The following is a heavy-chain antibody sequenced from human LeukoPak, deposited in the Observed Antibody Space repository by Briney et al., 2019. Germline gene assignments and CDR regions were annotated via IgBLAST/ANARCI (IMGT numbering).Heavy chain of an antibody. D-gene: IGHD2-2*01. CDR3: ARQFGSSTALQY. CDR2: ISYSGST. V-gene: IGHV4-59*08. J-gene: IGHJ4*02. CDR1: GGSISSYY. Sequence: SETLSLTCTVSGGSISSYYWSWIRQPPGQGLEWIGYISYSGSTNYNPSLKSRVTISVDTSRNQFSLKLSSVTAADTAIYYCARQFGSSTALQYWGQGTLVTVSS.